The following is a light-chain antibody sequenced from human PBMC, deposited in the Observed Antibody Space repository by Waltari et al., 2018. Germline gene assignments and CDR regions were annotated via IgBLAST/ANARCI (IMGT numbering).Light chain of an antibody. CDR1: QSINIW. CDR3: QQYYTFSVT. V-gene: IGKV1-5*03. Sequence: DIQMTQSPSTLSASVGDRVPITCRASQSINIWLAWYQQKPGKAPKLLIDKASNLASGVPSRFSGSGSGTEFTLTINSLQPDDFATYYCQQYYTFSVTFGQGKRLEIK. CDR2: KAS. J-gene: IGKJ5*01.